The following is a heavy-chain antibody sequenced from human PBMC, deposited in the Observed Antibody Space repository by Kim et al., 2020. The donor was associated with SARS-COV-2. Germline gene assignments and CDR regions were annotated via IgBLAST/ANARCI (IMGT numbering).Heavy chain of an antibody. CDR3: ARVETYYQYSGRHSWYFDL. Sequence: ETLSLTCTVSGGSISSDYWSWIRQPPGKGLEWIGYVYYTGSTNYNPSLKSRVTISVDTSKNQFSLKLNSVTAADTAVYYCARVETYYQYSGRHSWYFDL. CDR1: GGSISSDY. D-gene: IGHD3-10*01. J-gene: IGHJ2*01. CDR2: VYYTGST. V-gene: IGHV4-59*01.